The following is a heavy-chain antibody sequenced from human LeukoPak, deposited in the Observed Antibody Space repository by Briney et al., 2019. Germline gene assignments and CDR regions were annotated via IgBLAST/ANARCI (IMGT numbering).Heavy chain of an antibody. CDR2: IRSSSSDI. CDR1: GFTFSDYH. D-gene: IGHD6-25*01. J-gene: IGHJ2*01. Sequence: GGSLRLSCAASGFTFSDYHMSWIRQAPGKGLEWVSYIRSSSSDINYADSVRGRFTISRDNAKNSLYLQMNSLRAEDTAVYYCARAIAASPWYFDLWGRGTLVTVSS. CDR3: ARAIAASPWYFDL. V-gene: IGHV3-11*03.